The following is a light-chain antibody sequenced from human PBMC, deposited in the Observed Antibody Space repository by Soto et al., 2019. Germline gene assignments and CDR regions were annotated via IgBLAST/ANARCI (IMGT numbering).Light chain of an antibody. CDR3: QRYSNLPFT. V-gene: IGKV3-15*01. J-gene: IGKJ3*01. CDR1: ESVSTN. Sequence: MAQFPPTLYLAPAERVTLSCRASESVSTNLACYPQKAGQAPMLLIYGAYTRAIGIPARFSGSRSGEEFTLTSSILQSEYLTVYCCQRYSNLPFTFGPGTKVEIK. CDR2: GAY.